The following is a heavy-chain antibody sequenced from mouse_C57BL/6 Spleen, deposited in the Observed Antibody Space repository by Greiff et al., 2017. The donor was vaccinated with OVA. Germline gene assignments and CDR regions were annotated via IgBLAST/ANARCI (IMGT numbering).Heavy chain of an antibody. V-gene: IGHV1-22*01. Sequence: EVQLQQSGPELVKPGASVKMSCKASGYTFTDYNMHWVKQSHGKSLEWIGYINPNNGGTSYNQKFKGKAPLTVNKSSSTAYMELRSLTSEDSAVYYCARGHDGYTDFDYWGQGTTLTVSS. CDR1: GYTFTDYN. D-gene: IGHD2-3*01. J-gene: IGHJ2*01. CDR3: ARGHDGYTDFDY. CDR2: INPNNGGT.